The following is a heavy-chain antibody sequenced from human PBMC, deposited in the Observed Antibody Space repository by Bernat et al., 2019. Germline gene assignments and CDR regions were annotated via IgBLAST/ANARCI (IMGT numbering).Heavy chain of an antibody. CDR1: GGSISSYY. CDR2: IYYSGST. V-gene: IGHV4-59*08. J-gene: IGHJ6*02. D-gene: IGHD2-2*01. CDR3: AGEVPAASYYYYGMDV. Sequence: QVQLQESGPGLVKPSETLSLTCTVSGGSISSYYWSWIRQPPGKGLEWIGYIYYSGSTNYNPSLKRRVTISVDTAKNQFSLKLSSVTAADTAVYYCAGEVPAASYYYYGMDVWGQGTTVTVSS.